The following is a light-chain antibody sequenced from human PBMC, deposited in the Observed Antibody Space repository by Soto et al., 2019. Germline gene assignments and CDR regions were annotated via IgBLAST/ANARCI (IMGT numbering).Light chain of an antibody. CDR1: GSDDGNYNY. V-gene: IGLV2-14*01. CDR2: GVS. CDR3: CSYTAYTTLWV. Sequence: QSVLTQPPSVSGAPGQRVTISCTGTGSDDGNYNYVSWYQQHPGKAPKLMIYGVSNRPSGVSNRFSGSKSGNAASLTISGLQAEDEADYYCCSYTAYTTLWVFGGWTKVTVL. J-gene: IGLJ3*02.